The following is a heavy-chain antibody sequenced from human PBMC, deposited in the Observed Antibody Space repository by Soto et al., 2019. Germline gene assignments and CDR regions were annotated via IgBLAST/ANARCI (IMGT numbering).Heavy chain of an antibody. CDR1: GFTFSSYS. J-gene: IGHJ3*02. Sequence: GGSLRLSCAASGFTFSSYSMNWVRQAPGKGLEWVSSISSSSSYIYYADSVKGRFTISRDNAKNSLYLQMNSLRAEDTAVYYCARGRDYDFWSGYYYAFDIWGQGTMVTVSS. CDR2: ISSSSSYI. V-gene: IGHV3-21*01. D-gene: IGHD3-3*01. CDR3: ARGRDYDFWSGYYYAFDI.